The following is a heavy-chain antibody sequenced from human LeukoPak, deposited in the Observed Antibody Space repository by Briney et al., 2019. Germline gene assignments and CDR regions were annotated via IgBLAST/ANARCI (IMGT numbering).Heavy chain of an antibody. J-gene: IGHJ5*02. CDR3: ARRSGYSSGWYTGPFNWFDP. CDR1: GGSISSYY. D-gene: IGHD6-19*01. V-gene: IGHV4-4*07. Sequence: PSETLSLTCTVSGGSISSYYWSWIRQPAGKGLEWIGRIYTSGSTNYNPSLKSRVTMSVDTSKNQFSLKLSSVTAADTAVYYCARRSGYSSGWYTGPFNWFDPWGQGTLVTVSS. CDR2: IYTSGST.